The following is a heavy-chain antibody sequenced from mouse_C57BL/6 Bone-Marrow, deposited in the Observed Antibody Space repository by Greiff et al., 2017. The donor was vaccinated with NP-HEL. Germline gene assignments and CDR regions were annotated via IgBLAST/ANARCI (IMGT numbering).Heavy chain of an antibody. CDR3: ARGDYYGSGSFDY. D-gene: IGHD1-1*01. J-gene: IGHJ2*01. CDR2: INYDGSST. V-gene: IGHV5-16*01. Sequence: EVMLVESEGGLVQPGSSMKLSCTASGFTFSDYYMAWVRQVPEKGLEWVANINYDGSSTYYLDSLKSRFIISRDNAKNILYLQMSSLKSEDTATYYCARGDYYGSGSFDYWGQGTTLTVSS. CDR1: GFTFSDYY.